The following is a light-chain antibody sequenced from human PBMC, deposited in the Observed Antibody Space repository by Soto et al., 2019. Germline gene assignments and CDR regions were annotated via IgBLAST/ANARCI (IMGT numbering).Light chain of an antibody. CDR1: QSVSSSY. Sequence: EIVLTHSPGTLSLSPCERATLSFSASQSVSSSYLAWYQQKPGQAPRLLIYGASSRATGIPDRFSGSGSGTDFTLTISYLEPEDFAVYHCQQYGNSPWTFGQGTKVDIK. CDR2: GAS. CDR3: QQYGNSPWT. V-gene: IGKV3-20*01. J-gene: IGKJ1*01.